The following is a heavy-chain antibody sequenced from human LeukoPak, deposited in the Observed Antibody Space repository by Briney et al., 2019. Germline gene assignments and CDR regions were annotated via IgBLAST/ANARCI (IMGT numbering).Heavy chain of an antibody. CDR1: GYTFSNYG. Sequence: ASVKVSCKTSGYTFSNYGFNWVRQAPGHGLEWVGRVGPDNEDAHYARNLQGRVTMTTDTSTSTAYMELRSLRSDDTAVYYCARDSVRLRAHNWFDPWGQGTLVTVSS. V-gene: IGHV1-18*01. CDR2: VGPDNEDA. D-gene: IGHD4-17*01. J-gene: IGHJ5*02. CDR3: ARDSVRLRAHNWFDP.